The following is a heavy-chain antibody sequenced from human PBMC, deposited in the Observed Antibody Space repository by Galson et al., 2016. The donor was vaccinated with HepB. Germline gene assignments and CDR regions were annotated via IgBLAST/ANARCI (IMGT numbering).Heavy chain of an antibody. J-gene: IGHJ4*02. D-gene: IGHD6-19*01. CDR1: GGSISSYY. Sequence: SETLSLTCAVSGGSISSYYWSWIRQPPGKGLEWIGFIYDSGSTNYSPSLKSRVTISVDTSTNEFSLKLSSVTAADTAVYFGARGGWYGEEVDFDSWGQGTLVTVSS. V-gene: IGHV4-59*01. CDR2: IYDSGST. CDR3: ARGGWYGEEVDFDS.